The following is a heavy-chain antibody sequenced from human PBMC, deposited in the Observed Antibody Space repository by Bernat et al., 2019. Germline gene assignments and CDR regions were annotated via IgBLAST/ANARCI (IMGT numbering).Heavy chain of an antibody. CDR3: ARGGDSSKYFDS. V-gene: IGHV4-59*01. CDR2: MYYNGWS. CDR1: GASISSYY. Sequence: QVLLQESGPGLAKPSETLSLTCTVSGASISSYYWSWIRQPPGRGLEWIGWMYYNGWSNYDPSLKSRVTVSIDPSKNQFSLKLTSVTAADTAVYYCARGGDSSKYFDSWGQGILVTVSS. J-gene: IGHJ4*02. D-gene: IGHD3-22*01.